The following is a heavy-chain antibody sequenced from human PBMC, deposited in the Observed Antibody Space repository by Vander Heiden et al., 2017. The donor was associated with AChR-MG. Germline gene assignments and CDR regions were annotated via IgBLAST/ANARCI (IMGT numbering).Heavy chain of an antibody. D-gene: IGHD1-26*01. V-gene: IGHV3-7*01. CDR2: IKQDGSEK. CDR1: RLTLNTYC. CDR3: ARIWGSVGVGCFDP. J-gene: IGHJ5*02. Sequence: EVQVVESGGALVQPGGSLTHSCVVSRLTLNTYCMTWVRTAPGKGLEWVANIKQDGSEKYYVDSGKGRFTISRDNAKNSLYLQMNSLRGDDTAVYYCARIWGSVGVGCFDPWGQGTLVTVSS.